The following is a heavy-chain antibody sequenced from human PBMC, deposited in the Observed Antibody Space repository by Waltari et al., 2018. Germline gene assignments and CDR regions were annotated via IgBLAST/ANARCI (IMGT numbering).Heavy chain of an antibody. J-gene: IGHJ3*02. D-gene: IGHD6-13*01. Sequence: QVQLQESGPGLVKPSETLSLTCAVSGYSISSGYYWGWIRQPPGKGLEWIGSISHSGSTYYNPSLKSRVTISVDTSKNQFSLKLSSVTAADTAVYYCARHQQLVRRRAFDIWGQGTMVTVSS. CDR2: ISHSGST. V-gene: IGHV4-38-2*01. CDR3: ARHQQLVRRRAFDI. CDR1: GYSISSGYY.